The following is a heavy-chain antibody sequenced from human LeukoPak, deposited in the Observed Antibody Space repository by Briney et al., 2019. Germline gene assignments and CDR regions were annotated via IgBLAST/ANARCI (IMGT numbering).Heavy chain of an antibody. CDR3: ARTTYSSSFYDY. D-gene: IGHD6-13*01. V-gene: IGHV3-74*01. Sequence: GGSLRLSCAASGFTFSTYAMSWVRQAPGKGLVWVSRINSDGSSTSYADSVKGRFTISRDNAKNTLYLQMNSLRAEDTAVYYCARTTYSSSFYDYWGQGTLVTVSS. J-gene: IGHJ4*02. CDR1: GFTFSTYA. CDR2: INSDGSST.